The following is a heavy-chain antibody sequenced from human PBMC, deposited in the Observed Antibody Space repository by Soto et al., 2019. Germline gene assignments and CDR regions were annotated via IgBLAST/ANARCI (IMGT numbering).Heavy chain of an antibody. J-gene: IGHJ6*02. D-gene: IGHD1-26*01. V-gene: IGHV3-23*01. CDR2: ISERGTTT. Sequence: GSLRLSCAASGFTFSSYAMHWVRQAPGKGLEWVSAISERGTTTHYADSVKGRFTISRDNSRNTVYLQMSSLRAEDTAVYYCARGDLIVGARDYYGMDVWGQGTTVTVSS. CDR1: GFTFSSYA. CDR3: ARGDLIVGARDYYGMDV.